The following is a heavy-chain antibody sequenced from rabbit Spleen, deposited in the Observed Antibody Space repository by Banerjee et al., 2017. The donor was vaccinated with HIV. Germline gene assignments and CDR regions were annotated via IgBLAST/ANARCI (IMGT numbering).Heavy chain of an antibody. V-gene: IGHV1S45*01. CDR2: AYISNNII. D-gene: IGHD1-1*01. Sequence: QEQLEESGGDLVKPEGSLTLTCTASGFSLSRNYWICWVRQAPGKGLEWIGCAYISNNIIQYASWAKGRFTISKTSSTTVTLQMTSLTAADTATYFCARWAVSSGSLDLWGPGTLVTVS. J-gene: IGHJ3*01. CDR1: GFSLSRNYW. CDR3: ARWAVSSGSLDL.